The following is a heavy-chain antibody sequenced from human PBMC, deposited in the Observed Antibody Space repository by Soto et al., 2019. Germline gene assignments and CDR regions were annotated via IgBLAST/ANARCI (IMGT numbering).Heavy chain of an antibody. CDR3: ARLRPSNYDSFDF. CDR2: IRNKVNSYTT. Sequence: PGGSLRLSCAASGFTFSDHYMDWVRQAPGKGLEWVGRIRNKVNSYTTEYTASVKGRFTISRDDSKNSLHLQMNSLKTEDTAVYYCARLRPSNYDSFDFWGHGTSVTVSS. V-gene: IGHV3-72*01. J-gene: IGHJ4*01. CDR1: GFTFSDHY. D-gene: IGHD4-4*01.